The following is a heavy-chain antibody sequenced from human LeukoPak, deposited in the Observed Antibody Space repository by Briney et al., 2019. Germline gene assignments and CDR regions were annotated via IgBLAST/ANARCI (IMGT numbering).Heavy chain of an antibody. V-gene: IGHV3-9*01. J-gene: IGHJ6*03. CDR3: AKDLDRYQLLSAAVGGGGPMDV. Sequence: GRSLRLSCAASGFTFDDYAMHWVRQAPGKGLEWVSGISWNSGSIGYADSVKGRFTISRDNAKNSLYLQMNSLRAEDTALYYCAKDLDRYQLLSAAVGGGGPMDVWGKGTTVTVSS. CDR1: GFTFDDYA. CDR2: ISWNSGSI. D-gene: IGHD2-2*01.